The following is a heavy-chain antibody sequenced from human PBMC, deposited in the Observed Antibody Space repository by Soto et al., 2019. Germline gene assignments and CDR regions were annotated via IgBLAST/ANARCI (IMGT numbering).Heavy chain of an antibody. CDR1: GFTFSSYA. D-gene: IGHD2-15*01. Sequence: GGSLRLSCAASGFTFSSYAMSWVRQAPGKGLEWVSAISGSGGSTYYADSVKGRFTISRDNSKNMLYLQMNSLRAEDTAVYYCAKDRGYCSGGSCYGTSGWFDPWGQGTLVTVSS. J-gene: IGHJ5*02. CDR2: ISGSGGST. CDR3: AKDRGYCSGGSCYGTSGWFDP. V-gene: IGHV3-23*01.